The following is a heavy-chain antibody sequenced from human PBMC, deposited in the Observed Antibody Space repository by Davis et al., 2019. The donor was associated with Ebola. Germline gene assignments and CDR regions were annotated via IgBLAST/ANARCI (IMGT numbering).Heavy chain of an antibody. CDR1: GFTFNNYW. CDR2: IKQDGSDK. V-gene: IGHV3-7*03. CDR3: ARDGPERALEV. Sequence: PGGSLRLSCAASGFTFNNYWMTWVRQAPGKGLEWVANIKQDGSDKYYVDSVKGRFTISRDNSKKSLYLQMNSLGVEDTAVYYCARDGPERALEVWGKGTTVTVSS. D-gene: IGHD1-1*01. J-gene: IGHJ6*04.